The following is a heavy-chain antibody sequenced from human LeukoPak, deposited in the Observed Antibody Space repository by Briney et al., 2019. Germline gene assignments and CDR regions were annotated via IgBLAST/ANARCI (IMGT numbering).Heavy chain of an antibody. J-gene: IGHJ4*02. V-gene: IGHV1-18*01. CDR2: ISAYNGNT. D-gene: IGHD4-17*01. CDR1: GYTFTSYG. CDR3: ARVPDYGDYYSYFDY. Sequence: ASVKVSCKASGYTFTSYGISWVRQAPGQGLEWMGWISAYNGNTNYAQKLQGRVTMTTDTSTSTAYMELRSLRSDDTAVYYCARVPDYGDYYSYFDYWGQGTLVTVSS.